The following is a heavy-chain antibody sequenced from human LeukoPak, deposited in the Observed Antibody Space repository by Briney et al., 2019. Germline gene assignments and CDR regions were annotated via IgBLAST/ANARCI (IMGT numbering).Heavy chain of an antibody. CDR3: ARVSIAVATHDY. Sequence: PSETLSLTCAVSGASISGSGYYLGWIRQPPGKGLEWIGNIYYTGNTYYNASLQSRVTISIDTSKNQFSLRLNSVTAADTAVYYCARVSIAVATHDYWGQGTLVTVSS. V-gene: IGHV4-39*07. D-gene: IGHD6-19*01. J-gene: IGHJ4*02. CDR1: GASISGSGYY. CDR2: IYYTGNT.